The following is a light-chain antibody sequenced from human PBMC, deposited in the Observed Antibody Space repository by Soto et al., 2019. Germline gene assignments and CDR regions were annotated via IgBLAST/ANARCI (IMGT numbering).Light chain of an antibody. CDR3: QQRSNWPS. J-gene: IGKJ5*01. CDR2: DAS. CDR1: QSVSFY. V-gene: IGKV3-11*01. Sequence: ETVLTQSPATLSLSPGERATLSCRASQSVSFYLAWYQQNPGQAPRLLIYDASNRATGIPARYSGSGSGTDFTLTISRLEPEDFAFYYCQQRSNWPSFGQGTRLEIK.